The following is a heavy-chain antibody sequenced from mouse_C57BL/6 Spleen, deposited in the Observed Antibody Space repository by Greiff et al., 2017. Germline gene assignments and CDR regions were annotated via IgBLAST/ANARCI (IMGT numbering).Heavy chain of an antibody. CDR2: IYPGDGDT. Sequence: QVQLKQSGAELVKPGASVKISCKASGYAFSSYWMNWVKQRPGKGLEWIGQIYPGDGDTNYNGKFKGKATLTADKYSSTAYMQLSSLTSEDSAVYFCARGQGYYGNSDYWGQGTTLTVST. CDR3: ARGQGYYGNSDY. V-gene: IGHV1-80*01. CDR1: GYAFSSYW. J-gene: IGHJ2*01. D-gene: IGHD2-1*01.